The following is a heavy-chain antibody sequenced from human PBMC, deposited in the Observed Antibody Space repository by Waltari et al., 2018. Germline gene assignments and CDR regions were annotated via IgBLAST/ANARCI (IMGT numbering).Heavy chain of an antibody. Sequence: QVQLVESGGGVVQPGRSLRLSCTASGFTFRSYDMAWVRQAPGKGLEWVAVISYDGSNKYYADSVKGRFTISRDNSKNTLYLQMNSLRAEDTAVYYCAKDLYPRAFDIWGQGTMVTVSS. CDR1: GFTFRSYD. CDR3: AKDLYPRAFDI. J-gene: IGHJ3*02. V-gene: IGHV3-30*18. CDR2: ISYDGSNK.